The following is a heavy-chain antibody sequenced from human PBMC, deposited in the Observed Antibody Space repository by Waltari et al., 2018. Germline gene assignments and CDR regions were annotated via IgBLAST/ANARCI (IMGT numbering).Heavy chain of an antibody. J-gene: IGHJ4*02. D-gene: IGHD2-8*01. V-gene: IGHV1-46*01. CDR1: RGAITEHY. Sequence: LLEQSGAEVMKPGSSVKVSCQVSRGAITEHYIHWVRQVPGQGLEWMAWGNPRGANTSYAKRCQGRVTMTRDTSTSTVYMELSSLRSEDTAVYYCARDLMGDKGNYWGQGALVTVSS. CDR2: GNPRGANT. CDR3: ARDLMGDKGNY.